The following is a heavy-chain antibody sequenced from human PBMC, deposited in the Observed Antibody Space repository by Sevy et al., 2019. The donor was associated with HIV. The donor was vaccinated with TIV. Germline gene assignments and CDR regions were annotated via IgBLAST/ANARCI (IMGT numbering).Heavy chain of an antibody. V-gene: IGHV3-11*06. CDR1: EFTFSNYY. CDR3: ARSRSNYADYYFDY. CDR2: ISGRSSYT. Sequence: GGSLRLSCAASEFTFSNYYMTWIRQAPGKGLEWISYISGRSSYTNYADSVRGRFTISRYNTKNLLYLQMNSLRVEDTAVYYCARSRSNYADYYFDYWGHGTLVTVSS. J-gene: IGHJ4*01. D-gene: IGHD4-17*01.